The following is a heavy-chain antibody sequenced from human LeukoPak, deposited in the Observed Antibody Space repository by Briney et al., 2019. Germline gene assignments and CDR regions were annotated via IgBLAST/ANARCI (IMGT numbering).Heavy chain of an antibody. CDR1: GYSISSSNW. Sequence: KASETLSLTCAVSGYSISSSNWWGWIRQPPGKGLEWIGYIYYSGSTYYNPSLERRVTMSLDTSKNQISLNLSSVTAVDTAVYYCARAGPTTAVDAFDIWGLGTKVTVSS. D-gene: IGHD1-26*01. J-gene: IGHJ3*02. CDR3: ARAGPTTAVDAFDI. CDR2: IYYSGST. V-gene: IGHV4-28*03.